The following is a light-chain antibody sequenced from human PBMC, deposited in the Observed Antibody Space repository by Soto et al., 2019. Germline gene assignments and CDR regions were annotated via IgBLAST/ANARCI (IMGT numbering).Light chain of an antibody. Sequence: EIVMTQSPATLSVSPGERATLSCGASQSISTNLAWYQHKPGQAPRLLIYGASTRATGIPARFSGSGSGTEFTLTINSLQSEDFAVYYCQQYNNYFTFGQGTRLEIK. V-gene: IGKV3-15*01. CDR2: GAS. CDR3: QQYNNYFT. CDR1: QSISTN. J-gene: IGKJ5*01.